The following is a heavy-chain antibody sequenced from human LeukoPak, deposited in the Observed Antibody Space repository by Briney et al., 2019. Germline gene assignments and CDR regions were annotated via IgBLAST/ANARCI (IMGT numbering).Heavy chain of an antibody. CDR3: ARGPELERFDY. CDR2: IIPIFGTA. Sequence: SVKVSCKASGGTFSSYAISRVRQAPGQGLECMGGIIPIFGTANYAQKFQGRVTITTDESTSTAYMELSSLRSEDTAVYYCARGPELERFDYWGQGTLVTVSS. CDR1: GGTFSSYA. D-gene: IGHD1-1*01. V-gene: IGHV1-69*05. J-gene: IGHJ4*02.